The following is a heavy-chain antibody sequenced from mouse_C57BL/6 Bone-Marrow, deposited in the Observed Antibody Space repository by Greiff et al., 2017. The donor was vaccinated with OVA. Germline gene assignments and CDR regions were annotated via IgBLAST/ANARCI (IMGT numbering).Heavy chain of an antibody. CDR3: ASQEDDGRGDY. CDR2: INPNNGGT. D-gene: IGHD2-3*01. V-gene: IGHV1-18*01. CDR1: GYTFTDYN. Sequence: EVQRVESGPELVKPGASVKIPCKASGYTFTDYNMDWVKQSHGKSLAWIGDINPNNGGTIYNQKFKGKATLTVDKSSSTAYMQLRSLTSEDTAVYYGASQEDDGRGDYWGQGTSVTVSS. J-gene: IGHJ4*01.